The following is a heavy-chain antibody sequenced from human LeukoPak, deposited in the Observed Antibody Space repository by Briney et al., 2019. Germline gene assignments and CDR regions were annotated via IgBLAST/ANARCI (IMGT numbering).Heavy chain of an antibody. CDR3: AKAGGRGYYFDY. D-gene: IGHD3-10*01. Sequence: GGSLRLSCAASKFTFSVYWMSWVRQAPGKGLEWVSSISGSGGSTYYADSVKGRFTISRDNSKNTLYLQMNSLRAEDTAVYYCAKAGGRGYYFDYWGQGTLVTVSS. CDR1: KFTFSVYW. CDR2: ISGSGGST. V-gene: IGHV3-23*01. J-gene: IGHJ4*02.